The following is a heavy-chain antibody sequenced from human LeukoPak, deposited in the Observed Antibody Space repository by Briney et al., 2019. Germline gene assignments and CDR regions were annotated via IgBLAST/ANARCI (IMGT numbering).Heavy chain of an antibody. CDR2: IYYSGST. CDR3: ARYYGSGSKTVRAIDY. Sequence: PSETLSLTCTVSGGSVISSSDLWVWIRQPPGKGLEWIGAIYYSGSTYYDPSLKSRINISIDTSKDQFFLRVTSVTAADTAVYYCARYYGSGSKTVRAIDYWGQGTLVIVSS. D-gene: IGHD3-10*01. J-gene: IGHJ4*02. CDR1: GGSVISSSDL. V-gene: IGHV4-39*01.